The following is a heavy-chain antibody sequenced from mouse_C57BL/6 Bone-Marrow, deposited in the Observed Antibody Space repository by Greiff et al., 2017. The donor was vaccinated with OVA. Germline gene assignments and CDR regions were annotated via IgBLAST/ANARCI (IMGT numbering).Heavy chain of an antibody. CDR1: GYTFTSYW. J-gene: IGHJ4*01. CDR3: ARSIFITTVVGLKDY. V-gene: IGHV1-72*01. Sequence: QVQLQQPGAELVKPGASVKLSCKASGYTFTSYWMHWVKQRPGRGLEWIGRIDPHSGGTKYNEKFKSKATLTVDKPSSTDYMQLSSLTSEDSAVYYCARSIFITTVVGLKDYWGQGTSVTVSS. CDR2: IDPHSGGT. D-gene: IGHD1-1*01.